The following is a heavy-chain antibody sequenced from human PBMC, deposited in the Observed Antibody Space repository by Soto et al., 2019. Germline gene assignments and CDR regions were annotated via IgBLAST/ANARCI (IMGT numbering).Heavy chain of an antibody. Sequence: QVQLQESGPGLVKPSETLSVTCTVSGGSVSSRSHFWSWIRQPPGGGLQWIGYIYYSGSTNYNPSLKGRATLSVDTSRNQFPLRLTPVTAADTAVYYCARYDAESGSNKLDPWGQGTLVTVSS. CDR1: GGSVSSRSHF. J-gene: IGHJ5*02. CDR3: ARYDAESGSNKLDP. D-gene: IGHD5-12*01. V-gene: IGHV4-61*01. CDR2: IYYSGST.